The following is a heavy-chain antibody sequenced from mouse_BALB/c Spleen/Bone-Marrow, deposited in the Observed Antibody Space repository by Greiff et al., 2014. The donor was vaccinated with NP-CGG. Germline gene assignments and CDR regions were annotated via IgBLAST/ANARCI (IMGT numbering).Heavy chain of an antibody. J-gene: IGHJ4*01. D-gene: IGHD1-1*01. CDR2: ISCYNGAT. Sequence: LVKTGASVKISCKASDYSFTDYYMHWVKQTRGKSLEWIGYISCYNGATSYNQKFKGKATFTVDTSSSTAYMQFSSLTSEDSAVYYCARSEGIYYYGSSYALDYWGQGTSVTVSS. CDR3: ARSEGIYYYGSSYALDY. V-gene: IGHV1S34*01. CDR1: DYSFTDYY.